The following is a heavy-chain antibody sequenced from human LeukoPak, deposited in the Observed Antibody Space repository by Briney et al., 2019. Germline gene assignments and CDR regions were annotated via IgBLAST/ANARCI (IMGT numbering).Heavy chain of an antibody. CDR2: IYSSGST. CDR1: GGSISSYY. V-gene: IGHV4-4*09. D-gene: IGHD4-17*01. J-gene: IGHJ6*03. CDR3: ASTTTTYYSYFYYYMGV. Sequence: SETLSLTCTVSGGSISSYYWSWIRQPPGKGLEWIGYIYSSGSTNYNPSLNSRVTISVDTSKNQFSLKLASVTAADTAVYYCASTTTTYYSYFYYYMGVWGKGTTVTVSS.